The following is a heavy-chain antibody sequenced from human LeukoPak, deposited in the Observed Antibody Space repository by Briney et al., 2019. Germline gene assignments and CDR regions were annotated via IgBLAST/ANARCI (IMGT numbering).Heavy chain of an antibody. Sequence: SETLCLTCTVSGGSISSSSYYWGWIRQPPGKGLEWIGSIYYSGSTYYNPSLKSRVTISVDTSKNQFSLKLSSVTAADTAVYYCARPDRGYSYGPPFDYWGQGTLVTVSS. CDR1: GGSISSSSYY. CDR2: IYYSGST. J-gene: IGHJ4*02. CDR3: ARPDRGYSYGPPFDY. D-gene: IGHD5-18*01. V-gene: IGHV4-39*01.